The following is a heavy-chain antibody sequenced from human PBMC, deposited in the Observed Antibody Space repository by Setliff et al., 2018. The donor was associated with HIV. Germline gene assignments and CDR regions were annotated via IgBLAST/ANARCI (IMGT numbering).Heavy chain of an antibody. D-gene: IGHD3-3*01. V-gene: IGHV4-34*01. CDR2: THSSGNT. Sequence: SVTLSLTCAVYGGSLSDYYWSWIRQPPGKGLEWLGETHSSGNTNYSPSLKGRVTISVDTPKNQYSLNLKSVTAADTAVYYCARVREGFLPYDAFEIWGQGTMVTVSS. CDR3: ARVREGFLPYDAFEI. CDR1: GGSLSDYY. J-gene: IGHJ3*02.